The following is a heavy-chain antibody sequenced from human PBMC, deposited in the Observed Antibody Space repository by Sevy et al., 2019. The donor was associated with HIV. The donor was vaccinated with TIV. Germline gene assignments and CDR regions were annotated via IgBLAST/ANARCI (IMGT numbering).Heavy chain of an antibody. Sequence: GGSLRLSCAASGFTFSSYSMNWVRQAPGKGLEWVSSISSSSYIYYADSVKGRFTISTDNAKNSLYLQMNSLRAEDTAVYYCAREAGDRDAFDIWGQGTMVTVSS. CDR3: AREAGDRDAFDI. V-gene: IGHV3-21*01. J-gene: IGHJ3*02. CDR1: GFTFSSYS. CDR2: ISSSSYI. D-gene: IGHD3-10*01.